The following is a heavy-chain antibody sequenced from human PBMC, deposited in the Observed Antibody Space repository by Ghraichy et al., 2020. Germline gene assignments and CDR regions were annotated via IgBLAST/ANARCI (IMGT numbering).Heavy chain of an antibody. J-gene: IGHJ4*02. CDR3: ARSLFYGSGSYFHY. CDR1: GGTFSSYA. Sequence: SVKVSCKASGGTFSSYAISWVRQAPGQGLEWMGGIIPIFGTANYAQKFQGRVTITADESTSTAYMEQNSLRSEDTAVYYCARSLFYGSGSYFHYWGQGTLVTVSS. CDR2: IIPIFGTA. D-gene: IGHD3-10*01. V-gene: IGHV1-69*13.